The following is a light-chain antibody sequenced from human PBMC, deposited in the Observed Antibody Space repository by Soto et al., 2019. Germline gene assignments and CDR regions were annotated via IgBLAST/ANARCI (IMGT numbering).Light chain of an antibody. CDR1: QSINRF. Sequence: DIQMTQSPASLSASLGDRVTITCRASQSINRFLNSYQHQTGKAPKVLIYAASNLQSGFPSRFNGNGSGTDFTLTISSLQPEDFATYFCQQTYRPSYTFAQGTRLEIK. V-gene: IGKV1-39*01. J-gene: IGKJ2*01. CDR3: QQTYRPSYT. CDR2: AAS.